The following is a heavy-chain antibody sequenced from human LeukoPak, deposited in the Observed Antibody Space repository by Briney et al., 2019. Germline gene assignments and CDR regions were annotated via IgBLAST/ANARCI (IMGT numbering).Heavy chain of an antibody. CDR3: ARQYIDTLTGYYRGELYWFFDL. D-gene: IGHD3-9*01. CDR1: GYTFTSYD. Sequence: ASVKVSCKASGYTFTSYDINWVRQATGQGLEWMGWMNPNSGNTGYAQKFQGRVTMTRSTSISTAYMELSSLRSEDTAVYYCARQYIDTLTGYYRGELYWFFDLWGRGTLVTVSS. V-gene: IGHV1-8*01. CDR2: MNPNSGNT. J-gene: IGHJ2*01.